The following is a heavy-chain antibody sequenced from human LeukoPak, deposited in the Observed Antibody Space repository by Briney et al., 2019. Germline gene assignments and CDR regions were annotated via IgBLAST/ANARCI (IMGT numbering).Heavy chain of an antibody. CDR3: ARVEVDYSGNILKYLFDY. D-gene: IGHD4-23*01. J-gene: IGHJ4*02. CDR1: GGSISSSSYY. CDR2: IYYSGSA. V-gene: IGHV4-61*05. Sequence: KPSETLSLTCTVSGGSISSSSYYWGWIRQPPGKGLEWIGNIYYSGSANYNPSLQSRVIISVDTSKNQFSLNLSPVLAADTAVYYCARVEVDYSGNILKYLFDYWGQGTLVTVSS.